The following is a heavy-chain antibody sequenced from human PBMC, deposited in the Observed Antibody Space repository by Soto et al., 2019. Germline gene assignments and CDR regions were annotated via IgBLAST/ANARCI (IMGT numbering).Heavy chain of an antibody. J-gene: IGHJ6*03. CDR3: AKDFSFRSGATFHYYYMDV. CDR1: GFTFDDYA. CDR2: ISWNSGSI. V-gene: IGHV3-9*01. D-gene: IGHD3-3*01. Sequence: EVQLVESGGGLVQPGRSLRLSCAASGFTFDDYAMHWVRQAPGKGLEWVSGISWNSGSIGYADSVKGRFTISRDNAKNSLYLQMNSLRAEDTALYYCAKDFSFRSGATFHYYYMDVWGKGTTVTVSS.